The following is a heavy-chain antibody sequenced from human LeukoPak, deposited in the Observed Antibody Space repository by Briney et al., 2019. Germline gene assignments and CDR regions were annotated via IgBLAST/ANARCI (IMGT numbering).Heavy chain of an antibody. D-gene: IGHD3-16*01. CDR1: GYSFTSYW. Sequence: GESLKISCKGSGYSFTSYWIGWVRRMPGKGLEWMGIIYPGDSDTRYSPSFQGQATISADRSITTAYLQWSSLKTSDTARYYFAKLNGGDPNYCGRDVGGQGTTVTVPS. J-gene: IGHJ6*02. CDR3: AKLNGGDPNYCGRDV. V-gene: IGHV5-51*01. CDR2: IYPGDSDT.